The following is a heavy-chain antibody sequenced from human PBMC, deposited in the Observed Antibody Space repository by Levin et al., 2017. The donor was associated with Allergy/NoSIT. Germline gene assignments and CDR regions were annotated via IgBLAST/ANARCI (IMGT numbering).Heavy chain of an antibody. CDR1: GFSFSSYD. V-gene: IGHV3-13*01. CDR2: IGTAGDT. CDR3: TREREWVNGMDV. D-gene: IGHD3-3*01. J-gene: IGHJ6*02. Sequence: LSLTCAASGFSFSSYDLHWVRQLLGRGLEWVSTIGTAGDTYYPGSVKGRFIISRDNAKNSLYLQMNSLRAGDTGVYYCTREREWVNGMDVWGQGTTVTVSS.